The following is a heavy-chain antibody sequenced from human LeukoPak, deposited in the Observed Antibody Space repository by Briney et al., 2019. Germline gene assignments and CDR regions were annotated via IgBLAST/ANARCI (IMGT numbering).Heavy chain of an antibody. V-gene: IGHV4-4*07. D-gene: IGHD1-26*01. CDR1: SGSLGNYY. J-gene: IGHJ4*02. CDR3: ARDRSSAYYRDFFDY. Sequence: PSETLSLTCTVTSGSLGNYYWSWIRQSAEKGLEWIGRIHNTGSSYYSPSLKSRVTMSIDVSRNRFSLMLTSVTAADTALYYCARDRSSAYYRDFFDYWGQGILVTVSS. CDR2: IHNTGSS.